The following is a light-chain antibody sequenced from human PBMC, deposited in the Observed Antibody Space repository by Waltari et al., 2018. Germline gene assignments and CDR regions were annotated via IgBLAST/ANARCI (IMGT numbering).Light chain of an antibody. CDR2: EVT. V-gene: IGLV2-23*02. CDR3: FSYAGSRNWV. Sequence: QPALTQAASVSGSPGQSITMSCTGTNSDVGSYNLVSWYQQNPGEAPKLMIFEVTKRPSGVSNRFSGSKSGNTASLTISGLQAEDEAHYYCFSYAGSRNWVFGGGTKLTVL. J-gene: IGLJ3*02. CDR1: NSDVGSYNL.